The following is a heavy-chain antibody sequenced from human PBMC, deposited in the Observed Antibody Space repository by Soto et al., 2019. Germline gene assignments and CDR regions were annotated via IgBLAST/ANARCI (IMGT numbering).Heavy chain of an antibody. CDR3: ARDYTFYSYYGMDV. CDR2: IFYDGST. J-gene: IGHJ6*02. V-gene: IGHV3-53*02. Sequence: EVQLVETGGDLIQPGGSLRLSCTASGFTVSANYMSWVRQAPGKGLEWVSVIFYDGSTSYAASVKGRFTISRDKSKNTVYLQMSGLRAEDTAVYYCARDYTFYSYYGMDVWGQGTTVTVSS. CDR1: GFTVSANY.